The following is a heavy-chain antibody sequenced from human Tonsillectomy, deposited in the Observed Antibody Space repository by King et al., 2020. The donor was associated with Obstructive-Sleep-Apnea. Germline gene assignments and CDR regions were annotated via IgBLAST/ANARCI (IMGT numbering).Heavy chain of an antibody. Sequence: EVQLVESGGGLVQPGGSLRLSFAASGFTFSNYWMHWVRQAPGEGLVWVSRLISDGSRTNYADSVKGRFTISRDNAKNTLYLQMNSLRAEDTAVYYCARELDGGPTWGQGTLVSVSS. CDR2: LISDGSRT. D-gene: IGHD2-15*01. J-gene: IGHJ5*02. V-gene: IGHV3-74*01. CDR1: GFTFSNYW. CDR3: ARELDGGPT.